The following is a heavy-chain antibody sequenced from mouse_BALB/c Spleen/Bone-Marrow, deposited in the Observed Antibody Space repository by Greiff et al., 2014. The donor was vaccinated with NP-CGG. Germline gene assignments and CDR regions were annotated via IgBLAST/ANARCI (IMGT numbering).Heavy chain of an antibody. CDR2: ILPGNNST. Sequence: QVQLQQSGAELMKPGASVKISCKATGYTFSGYWIEWVKQRPGHGLEWIGEILPGNNSTNYSEKFKGKATFTADTSSNTAYMQLSSLTSEDSAVYYCTRGGGYFALDYWGQGTSVTVSS. V-gene: IGHV1-9*01. J-gene: IGHJ4*01. CDR1: GYTFSGYW. CDR3: TRGGGYFALDY.